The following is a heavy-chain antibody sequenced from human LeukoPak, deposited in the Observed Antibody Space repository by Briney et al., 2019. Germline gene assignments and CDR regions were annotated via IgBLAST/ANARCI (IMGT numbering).Heavy chain of an antibody. D-gene: IGHD3-16*01. Sequence: GGSLRLSCAASGFTFSSYAMSWVRQAPGKGLEWVSAASGHGDSTYYADSVKGRFTISRDNSKNTLYLQMNSLRADDTAVYYCARRSSGAGEAFEYWGQGTLVTVSP. CDR1: GFTFSSYA. CDR2: ASGHGDST. CDR3: ARRSSGAGEAFEY. J-gene: IGHJ4*02. V-gene: IGHV3-23*01.